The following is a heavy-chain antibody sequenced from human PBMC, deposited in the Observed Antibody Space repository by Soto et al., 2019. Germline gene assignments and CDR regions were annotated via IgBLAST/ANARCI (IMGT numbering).Heavy chain of an antibody. CDR1: GFTFSSYA. CDR3: AKDSGYYYMDV. V-gene: IGHV3-23*01. CDR2: ISGSGGST. J-gene: IGHJ6*03. Sequence: GGSLRLSCAASGFTFSSYAMSWVRQAPGKGLEWVSAISGSGGSTYYADSVKGRFTISRDNAKNSLYLQMNSLRAEDTALYYCAKDSGYYYMDVWGKGTTVTVSS.